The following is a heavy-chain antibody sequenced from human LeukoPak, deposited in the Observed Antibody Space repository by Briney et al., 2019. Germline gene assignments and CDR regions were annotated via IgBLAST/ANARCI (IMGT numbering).Heavy chain of an antibody. D-gene: IGHD4-17*01. V-gene: IGHV3-21*01. CDR3: ATEPDYGDYEGYY. CDR1: GFTFSSYS. J-gene: IGHJ4*02. CDR2: ISSSSSYI. Sequence: GGSLRLSCAASGFTFSSYSMNWVRQAPGKGLEWVSSISSSSSYIYYADSVKGRFTISRDNAKNSLYLQMNSLRAEDTAVYYCATEPDYGDYEGYYWGQGTLVTVSS.